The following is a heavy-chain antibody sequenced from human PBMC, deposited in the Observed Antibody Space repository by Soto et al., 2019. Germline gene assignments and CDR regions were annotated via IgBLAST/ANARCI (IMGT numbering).Heavy chain of an antibody. CDR1: GGSISSSSYY. CDR3: ARRANYYYGSGSSNWFDP. J-gene: IGHJ5*02. D-gene: IGHD3-10*01. CDR2: IYYSGST. Sequence: SETLSLTCTVSGGSISSSSYYWGWIRQPPGKGLEWIGSIYYSGSTYYNPSLKSRVTISVDTSKNQFSLKLSSVTAADTAVYYCARRANYYYGSGSSNWFDPWGQGTLVTVSS. V-gene: IGHV4-39*01.